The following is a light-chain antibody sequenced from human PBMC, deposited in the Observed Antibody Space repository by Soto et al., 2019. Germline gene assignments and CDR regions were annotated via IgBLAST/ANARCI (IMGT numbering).Light chain of an antibody. CDR1: NSDIGSYTL. CDR2: EVS. V-gene: IGLV2-23*02. J-gene: IGLJ3*02. Sequence: QSVLTKPASVSGSPGQSITISCTGTNSDIGSYTLVSWYQQHPGKAPRFMIYEVSKRPSGVSNRFSGSKSGNTASLTISGLQAEDEADYYCCSYAGSSTWVFGGGTKLTVL. CDR3: CSYAGSSTWV.